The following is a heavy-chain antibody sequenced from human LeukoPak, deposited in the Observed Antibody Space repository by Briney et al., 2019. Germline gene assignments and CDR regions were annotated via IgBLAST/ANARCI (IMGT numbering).Heavy chain of an antibody. CDR1: GYTFTGYY. CDR3: ARRLDYFDISGYHTLDY. J-gene: IGHJ4*02. D-gene: IGHD3-22*01. V-gene: IGHV1-2*02. Sequence: ASVKVSCKASGYTFTGYYMHWVRQAPGQGLEWMGWINPNSGGTNYAQKFQGRVTMTRDMSISTAYMELSRLRSDDTAVYYCARRLDYFDISGYHTLDYWGQGTLVTVSS. CDR2: INPNSGGT.